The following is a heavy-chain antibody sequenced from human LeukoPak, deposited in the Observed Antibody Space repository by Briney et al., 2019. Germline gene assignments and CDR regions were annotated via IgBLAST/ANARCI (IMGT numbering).Heavy chain of an antibody. CDR1: GGSISSGDYY. V-gene: IGHV4-30-4*01. Sequence: SETLSLTCTVSGGSISSGDYYWSWIRQPPGKGLEWIGYIYYSGSTYYSGNTYYNPSLKSRVTISVDRSKNQFSLKLSSVTAADTAVYYCARTDPYYYYNMDVWGKGTTVTVSS. CDR2: IYYSGST. CDR3: ARTDPYYYYNMDV. J-gene: IGHJ6*03.